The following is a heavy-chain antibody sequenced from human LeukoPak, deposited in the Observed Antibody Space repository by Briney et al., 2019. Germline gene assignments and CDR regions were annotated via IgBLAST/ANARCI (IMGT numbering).Heavy chain of an antibody. CDR3: AKGPRPVLRYFDWSDWFDP. CDR2: ISYDGSNK. D-gene: IGHD3-9*01. Sequence: PGGSLRLSCAASGFTFSSYGMHWVRQAPGKGLEWVAVISYDGSNKYYADSVKGRFTISRDNSKNTLYLQMNSLRAEDTAVYYCAKGPRPVLRYFDWSDWFDPWGQGTLVTVSS. V-gene: IGHV3-30*18. CDR1: GFTFSSYG. J-gene: IGHJ5*02.